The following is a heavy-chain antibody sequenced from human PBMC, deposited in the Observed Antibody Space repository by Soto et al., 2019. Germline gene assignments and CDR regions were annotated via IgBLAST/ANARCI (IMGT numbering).Heavy chain of an antibody. CDR2: IDWDDDK. V-gene: IGHV2-70*04. Sequence: SGPTLVNPTHTLTLTFTFSGFSLITSGMRVSCIRQPPGKALEWLARIDWDDDKFYSTSLKTRLTISKDTSKNQVVLTMTNMDPVDTATYYCARSRGYSYGHGYYGMDVWGQGTTVTVSS. CDR3: ARSRGYSYGHGYYGMDV. J-gene: IGHJ6*02. D-gene: IGHD5-18*01. CDR1: GFSLITSGMR.